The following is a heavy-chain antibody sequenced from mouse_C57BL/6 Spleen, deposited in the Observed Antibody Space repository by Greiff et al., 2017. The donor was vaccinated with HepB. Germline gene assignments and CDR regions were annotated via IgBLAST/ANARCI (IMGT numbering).Heavy chain of an antibody. V-gene: IGHV1-55*01. CDR2: IYPGSGST. Sequence: VQLQQSGAELVKPGASVKMSCKASGYTFTSYWITWVKQRPGQGLEWIGDIYPGSGSTNYNEKFKSKATLTVDTSSSTAYMQLSSLTSEDSAVYYCATYSNYPYYYAMDYWGQGTSVTVSS. D-gene: IGHD2-5*01. CDR3: ATYSNYPYYYAMDY. CDR1: GYTFTSYW. J-gene: IGHJ4*01.